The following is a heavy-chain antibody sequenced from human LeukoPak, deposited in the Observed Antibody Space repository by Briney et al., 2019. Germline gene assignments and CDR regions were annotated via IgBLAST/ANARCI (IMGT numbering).Heavy chain of an antibody. CDR1: GGSISSGGYS. CDR3: ARDSAATVVTPSGGAFDI. Sequence: SETLSLTCAVSGGSISSGGYSWGWIRQPPGKGLEWIGYTYHSGSTYYNPSLKSRVTISVDRSKNQFSLKLSSVTAADTAVYYCARDSAATVVTPSGGAFDIWGQGTMVTVSS. J-gene: IGHJ3*02. V-gene: IGHV4-30-2*01. CDR2: TYHSGST. D-gene: IGHD4-23*01.